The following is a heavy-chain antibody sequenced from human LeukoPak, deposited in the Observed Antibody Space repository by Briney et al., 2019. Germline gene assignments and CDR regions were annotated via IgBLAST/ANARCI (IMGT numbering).Heavy chain of an antibody. D-gene: IGHD3-10*01. CDR1: GGSISSYY. J-gene: IGHJ5*02. CDR3: ARLWFGELLFDP. V-gene: IGHV4-59*01. Sequence: SETLFLTCTVSGGSISSYYWSWIRQPPGKGLEWIGYIYYSGSTNYNPSLKSRVTISVDTSKNQFSLKLSSVTAADTAVYYCARLWFGELLFDPWGQGTLVTVSS. CDR2: IYYSGST.